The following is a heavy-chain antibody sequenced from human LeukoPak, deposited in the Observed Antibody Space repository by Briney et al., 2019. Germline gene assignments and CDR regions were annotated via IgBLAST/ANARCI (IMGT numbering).Heavy chain of an antibody. CDR2: IIPIFGTA. CDR1: GGTFSSYA. Sequence: SVKVSCRASGGTFSSYAISWVRQAPGQGLEWMGRIIPIFGTANYAQKFQGRVTITTDESTSTAYMELSSLRSEDTAVYYCARDLGPEGYFDYWGQGTLVTVSS. D-gene: IGHD7-27*01. CDR3: ARDLGPEGYFDY. J-gene: IGHJ4*02. V-gene: IGHV1-69*05.